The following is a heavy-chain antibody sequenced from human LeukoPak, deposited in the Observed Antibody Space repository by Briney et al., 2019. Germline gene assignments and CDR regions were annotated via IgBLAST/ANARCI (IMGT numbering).Heavy chain of an antibody. CDR3: ARESVYWDVVRGLG. V-gene: IGHV3-48*03. D-gene: IGHD3-10*01. CDR2: ISSSGSTI. J-gene: IGHJ4*02. Sequence: GGSLRLSCAASGFTFSSYEMNWVRQAPGKGLEWVSYISSSGSTIYYADSVKGRFTFSRDNAKNSLYLQMYSLRAEDTAVYYCARESVYWDVVRGLGWGQGTLVTVSS. CDR1: GFTFSSYE.